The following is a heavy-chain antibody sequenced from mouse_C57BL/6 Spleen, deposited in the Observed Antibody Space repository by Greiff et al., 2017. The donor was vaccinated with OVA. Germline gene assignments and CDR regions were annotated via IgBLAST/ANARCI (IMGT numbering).Heavy chain of an antibody. CDR3: ARGYYYGSSLGAY. CDR2: INPNYGTT. Sequence: VQLKESGPELVKPGASVKISCKASGYSFTDYNMNWVKQSNGKSLQWIGVINPNYGTTSYNQKFKGKATLTVDQSSSTAYMQLNRQTSEDSVVYYCARGYYYGSSLGAYWGQGTLVTVSA. CDR1: GYSFTDYN. D-gene: IGHD1-1*01. V-gene: IGHV1-39*01. J-gene: IGHJ3*01.